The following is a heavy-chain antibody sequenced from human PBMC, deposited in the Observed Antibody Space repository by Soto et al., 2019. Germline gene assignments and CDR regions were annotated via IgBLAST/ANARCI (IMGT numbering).Heavy chain of an antibody. J-gene: IGHJ4*02. CDR1: GFTFSGYG. V-gene: IGHV3-30*03. Sequence: QVQLVESGGGVVQPGRSLRLSCAASGFTFSGYGMQWVRQAPGKGLAWVAVIAHDGSDEYYADSVKGRFTISRDNSKNTLYLQMNSLSVEDRAMYYCTRSLGGSSYFVSDHWGQGTLVTVSS. D-gene: IGHD2-15*01. CDR2: IAHDGSDE. CDR3: TRSLGGSSYFVSDH.